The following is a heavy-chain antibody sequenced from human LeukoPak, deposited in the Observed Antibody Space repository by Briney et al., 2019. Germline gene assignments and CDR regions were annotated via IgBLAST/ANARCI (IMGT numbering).Heavy chain of an antibody. CDR1: GGSIGSGFYY. CDR2: ISDSGNT. J-gene: IGHJ6*04. V-gene: IGHV4-39*07. CDR3: XXXXXXXXXXXXXXXXXX. Sequence: PSQTLSLTCTVSGGSIGSGFYYWSWIRQPPGKGLEWIGSISDSGNTYYNPSLKTRVTISVDTSEIQFSLKLTSVTAAATAVYXXXXXXXXXXXXXXXXXXXXXGKGTTVIVSS.